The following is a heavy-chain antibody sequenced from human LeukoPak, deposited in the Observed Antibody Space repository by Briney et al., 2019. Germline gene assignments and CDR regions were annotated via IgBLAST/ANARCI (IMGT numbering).Heavy chain of an antibody. D-gene: IGHD2-2*01. Sequence: SETLSLTCSVSGYSISNGYYWGWIRQPPGKGLEWIGSIYHSGITYYNPSLKSRVTISVDTSKKQFSLKLTSVTAADTAVYYCARAAYCSSTNCYGFDYWGQGTLVTVSS. CDR3: ARAAYCSSTNCYGFDY. J-gene: IGHJ4*02. V-gene: IGHV4-38-2*02. CDR1: GYSISNGYY. CDR2: IYHSGIT.